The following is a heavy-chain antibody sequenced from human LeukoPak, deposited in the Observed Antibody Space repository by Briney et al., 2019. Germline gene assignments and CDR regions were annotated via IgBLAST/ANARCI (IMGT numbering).Heavy chain of an antibody. V-gene: IGHV3-7*01. J-gene: IGHJ3*02. CDR2: MRRDGNEI. CDR1: GFTFSTYW. D-gene: IGHD6-19*01. CDR3: AKKGYSSGWVGAFDI. Sequence: GGSLRLSCSASGFTFSTYWMSWVRQAPGKGLEWVANMRRDGNEIYYLDSVRGRFTISRDNAKNSLYLQMNSLRAEDTAVYYCAKKGYSSGWVGAFDIWGRGTMVTVSS.